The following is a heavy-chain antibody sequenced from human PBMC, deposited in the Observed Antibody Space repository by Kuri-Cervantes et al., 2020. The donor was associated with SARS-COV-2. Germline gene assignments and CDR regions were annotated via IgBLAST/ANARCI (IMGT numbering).Heavy chain of an antibody. D-gene: IGHD3-3*01. CDR1: GGSISSGGYY. V-gene: IGHV4-39*01. J-gene: IGHJ4*02. CDR3: ARHLRGVSIFGVVTTGNHFDY. Sequence: GSLRLSCTVSGGSISSGGYYWGWIRQPPGKGLEWIGSIYYSGSTYYNPSLKSRVTISVDTSKNQFSLKLSSVTAADTAVYYCARHLRGVSIFGVVTTGNHFDYWGQGTLVTVSS. CDR2: IYYSGST.